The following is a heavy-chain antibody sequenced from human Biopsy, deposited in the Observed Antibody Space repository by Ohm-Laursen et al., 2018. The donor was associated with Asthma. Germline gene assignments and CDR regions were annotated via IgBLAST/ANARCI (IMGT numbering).Heavy chain of an antibody. CDR3: ARKAGSCISRTCYSLDF. CDR2: INSVIGTT. V-gene: IGHV1-69*13. CDR1: GGTFNTYV. J-gene: IGHJ4*02. D-gene: IGHD2-2*01. Sequence: SVKVSCKSLGGTFNTYVIGWVRQAPGQGLEWMGWINSVIGTTTYPQKFQDRVTITADDSTSTVYMELSSLRSEDTAVYYCARKAGSCISRTCYSLDFWGQGTLVTVSS.